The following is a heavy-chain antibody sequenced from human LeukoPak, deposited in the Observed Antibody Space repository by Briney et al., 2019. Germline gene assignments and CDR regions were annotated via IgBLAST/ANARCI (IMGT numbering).Heavy chain of an antibody. D-gene: IGHD2-2*02. CDR2: ISQSGSI. CDR1: GGSFSEYY. J-gene: IGHJ4*02. CDR3: ARGRRWGSTSWYRFNY. V-gene: IGHV4-34*01. Sequence: SETLSLTCAVYGGSFSEYYWSWIRQSPGKGLEWIAEISQSGSINYNPSLKSRVTISVDTSKNQFSLKLSSVTAADTAVYYCARGRRWGSTSWYRFNYWGQGTLVTVSS.